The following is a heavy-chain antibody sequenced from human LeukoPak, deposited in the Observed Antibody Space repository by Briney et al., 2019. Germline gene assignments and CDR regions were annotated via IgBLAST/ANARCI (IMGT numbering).Heavy chain of an antibody. CDR2: INPNSGGT. CDR3: ARDFGNWNDLRP. D-gene: IGHD1-1*01. V-gene: IGHV1-2*02. J-gene: IGHJ5*02. Sequence: ASVKVSCKASGYTFTGYYMHWVRQAPGQGLEWMGWINPNSGGTNYAQKFQGRVTMTRDTSISTAYMELSRLRSDDTAVYYRARDFGNWNDLRPWGQGTLVTVSS. CDR1: GYTFTGYY.